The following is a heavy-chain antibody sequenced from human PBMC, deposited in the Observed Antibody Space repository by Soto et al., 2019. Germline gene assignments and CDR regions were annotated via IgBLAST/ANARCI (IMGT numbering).Heavy chain of an antibody. CDR2: IIPIFGTA. J-gene: IGHJ6*02. V-gene: IGHV1-69*13. D-gene: IGHD6-13*01. Sequence: GASVKGACKSSGCTFSSYAISWVRQAPGQGLEWMGGIIPIFGTANYAQKFQGRVTITADESTSTAYMELSSLRSEDTAGYYCARDGLIAAAASIMDVWGQGTTVTVSS. CDR1: GCTFSSYA. CDR3: ARDGLIAAAASIMDV.